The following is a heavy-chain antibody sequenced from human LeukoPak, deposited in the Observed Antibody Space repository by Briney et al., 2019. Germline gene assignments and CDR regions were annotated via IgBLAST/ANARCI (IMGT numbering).Heavy chain of an antibody. D-gene: IGHD6-19*01. CDR2: IYSGGST. CDR1: GFTVSSNY. Sequence: GGSLRLSCAASGFTVSSNYMSWVRQAPGKGLEWVSIIYSGGSTDYADSVKGRFTISRDNSKNTLYLQMNSLRAEDAAVYYCARGDDGGSLAVAVWGQGTLVTVSS. V-gene: IGHV3-66*01. CDR3: ARGDDGGSLAVAV. J-gene: IGHJ4*02.